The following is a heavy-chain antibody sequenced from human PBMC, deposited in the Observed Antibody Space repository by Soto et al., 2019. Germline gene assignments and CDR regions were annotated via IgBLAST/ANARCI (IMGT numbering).Heavy chain of an antibody. Sequence: EVQLVESGGGLVQPGGSLRLSCAASGFTFSNYWMYSVRQAPGKGLVWVSRVNNDGTDTTHADTVKGRFTISRDNAENTLYLQMNILRAEDTAVYYCARGGLQHALDVWGQGSTVTVSS. D-gene: IGHD6-13*01. V-gene: IGHV3-74*03. CDR2: VNNDGTDT. CDR1: GFTFSNYW. CDR3: ARGGLQHALDV. J-gene: IGHJ6*02.